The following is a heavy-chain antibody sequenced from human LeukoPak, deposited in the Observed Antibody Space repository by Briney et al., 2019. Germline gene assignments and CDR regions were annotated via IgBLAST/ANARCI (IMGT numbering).Heavy chain of an antibody. Sequence: GGSLRLSCAASGFTFSSYGMHWVRQAPGKGLEWVAVIWYDGSNKYYADSVKGRFTISGDNSKNTLYLQMNSLRAEDTAVYYCARDLGSYGAERYYYDSSGYYPSSSFDYWGQGTLVTVSS. V-gene: IGHV3-33*01. J-gene: IGHJ4*02. CDR1: GFTFSSYG. CDR3: ARDLGSYGAERYYYDSSGYYPSSSFDY. D-gene: IGHD3-22*01. CDR2: IWYDGSNK.